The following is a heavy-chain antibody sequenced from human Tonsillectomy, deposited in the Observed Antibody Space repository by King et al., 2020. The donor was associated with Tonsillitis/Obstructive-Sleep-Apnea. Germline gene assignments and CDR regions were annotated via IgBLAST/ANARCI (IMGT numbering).Heavy chain of an antibody. D-gene: IGHD2-2*03. Sequence: VQLVESGGGLVQTGGSLRLSCAASGFTFSSSEMTWVRQAPGKGLEWVSYISSRATTIYYADSVKGRFTISRDNSKNSLYLQMNSLRAEYTAVYYCARDGFYSYYYGMDVWGQGTTVTVSS. CDR3: ARDGFYSYYYGMDV. CDR1: GFTFSSSE. V-gene: IGHV3-48*03. J-gene: IGHJ6*02. CDR2: ISSRATTI.